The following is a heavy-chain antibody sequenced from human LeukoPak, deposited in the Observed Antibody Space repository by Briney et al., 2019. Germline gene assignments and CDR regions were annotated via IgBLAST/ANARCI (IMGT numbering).Heavy chain of an antibody. Sequence: GSLRLSCAASGFTFSSYAMSWVRQAPGKGLEWIGEINHSGSTNYNPSLKSRVTISVDTSKNQFSLKLSSVTAADTAVYYCARGGAGYYYGSGTLWGQGTLVTVSS. CDR1: GFTFSSYA. D-gene: IGHD3-10*01. CDR2: INHSGST. V-gene: IGHV4-34*01. CDR3: ARGGAGYYYGSGTL. J-gene: IGHJ4*02.